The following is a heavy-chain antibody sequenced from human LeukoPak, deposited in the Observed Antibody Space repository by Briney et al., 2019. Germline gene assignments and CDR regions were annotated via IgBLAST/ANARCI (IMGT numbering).Heavy chain of an antibody. D-gene: IGHD3-22*01. Sequence: GASVKVSCKASGYTFTGYYMHWVRQAPGQELEWMGWINPNSGGTNYAQKFQGRVTMTRDTSISTAYMELSRLRSDDTAVYYCARSDYDSSGYGGPWGQGTLVTVSS. CDR2: INPNSGGT. V-gene: IGHV1-2*02. J-gene: IGHJ5*02. CDR1: GYTFTGYY. CDR3: ARSDYDSSGYGGP.